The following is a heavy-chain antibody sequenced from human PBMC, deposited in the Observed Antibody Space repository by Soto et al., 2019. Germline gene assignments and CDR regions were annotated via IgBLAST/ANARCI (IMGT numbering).Heavy chain of an antibody. V-gene: IGHV1-18*01. CDR2: IGPYEGVT. D-gene: IGHD2-15*01. CDR1: GYTFNAYG. J-gene: IGHJ2*01. Sequence: QVQLVQSGAEVKKPGASVRVSCKASGYTFNAYGISWVRQAPGQGLEWMGWIGPYEGVTNHAQTFQCRVTMTVDISTSTADMELWSLRSDDTALYDCAGCYCSVGSCDTCWHFDLWGAGTLVTV. CDR3: AGCYCSVGSCDTCWHFDL.